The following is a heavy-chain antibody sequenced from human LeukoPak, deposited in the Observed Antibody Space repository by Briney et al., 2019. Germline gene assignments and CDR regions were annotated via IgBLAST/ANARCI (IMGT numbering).Heavy chain of an antibody. CDR2: ISAYNGNT. V-gene: IGHV1-18*01. J-gene: IGHJ4*02. CDR3: AFGGGEYCSGGSCYVEY. Sequence: ASVKVSCKSSGYTFTSYGISWVRQAPGQGLEWMGWISAYNGNTNYAQKLQGRVTMTTDTSTSTASIELRSHRSDDTAVYYSAFGGGEYCSGGSCYVEYWGQGTLVTVSS. CDR1: GYTFTSYG. D-gene: IGHD2-15*01.